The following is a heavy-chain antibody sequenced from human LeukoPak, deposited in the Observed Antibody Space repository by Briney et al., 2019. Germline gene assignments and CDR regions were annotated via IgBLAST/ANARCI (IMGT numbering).Heavy chain of an antibody. CDR3: ARVMDDNRGYYLDY. Sequence: SETLSLTCTVSGVSINSGGYYWSWIRQHPEKGLAWIGYIFYSGSTYYNPSLKSRVTISVDTSKNQFSLKLSSVTAADTAVYYCARVMDDNRGYYLDYWGQGTLVTVSP. CDR1: GVSINSGGYY. D-gene: IGHD3-22*01. V-gene: IGHV4-31*03. J-gene: IGHJ4*02. CDR2: IFYSGST.